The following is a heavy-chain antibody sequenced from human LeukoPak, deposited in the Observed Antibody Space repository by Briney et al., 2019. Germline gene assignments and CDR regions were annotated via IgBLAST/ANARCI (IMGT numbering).Heavy chain of an antibody. D-gene: IGHD1-26*01. CDR3: GKNRYSGSLSPFDI. Sequence: GGSLRLSCAASKFAFSSYAMSWVRQAPGKGLEWVSAISGGGGNTYYADSVKGRFTISRDNSKNTLYLQMNSLRAEDTAVYYCGKNRYSGSLSPFDIWGRGQWSPSIQ. V-gene: IGHV3-23*01. J-gene: IGHJ3*02. CDR1: KFAFSSYA. CDR2: ISGGGGNT.